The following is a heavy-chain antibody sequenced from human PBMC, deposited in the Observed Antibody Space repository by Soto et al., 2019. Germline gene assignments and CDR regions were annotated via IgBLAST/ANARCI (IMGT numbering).Heavy chain of an antibody. CDR1: LVSISSGNW. CDR3: ANKNAPTPGNY. Sequence: QVQLQESGPGLVEPSGTLSLTCAVSLVSISSGNWWSWVRQPPGRGLEYIGAISHSVTTNYNPPLERLLTISLDASKNQSSLKLTSVTPADTAVYYCANKNAPTPGNYWGQGTLVIVPS. V-gene: IGHV4-4*02. CDR2: ISHSVTT. J-gene: IGHJ4*02.